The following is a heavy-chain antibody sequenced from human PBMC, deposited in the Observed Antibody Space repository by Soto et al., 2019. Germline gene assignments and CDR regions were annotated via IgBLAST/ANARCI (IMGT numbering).Heavy chain of an antibody. V-gene: IGHV4-4*02. CDR2: IYQSGIT. D-gene: IGHD6-13*01. CDR1: GGSVNSSNW. Sequence: QLQESGPGLVKPSGTLSLSCAVSGGSVNSSNWWAWVRQSPGKGLEWIGEIYQSGITNYNPSLKSRVSMSIDKSNNRFSLMLTSVTAADSGVFYCARVNENIASVGPFASWGHGTLVTVSS. CDR3: ARVNENIASVGPFAS. J-gene: IGHJ4*01.